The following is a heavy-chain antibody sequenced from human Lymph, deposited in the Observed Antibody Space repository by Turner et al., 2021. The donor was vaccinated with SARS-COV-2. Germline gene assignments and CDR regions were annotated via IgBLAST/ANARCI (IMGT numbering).Heavy chain of an antibody. V-gene: IGHV3-53*02. D-gene: IGHD6-13*01. CDR1: GIIVSRNY. CDR2: IYSCGTT. Sequence: EVQLVETGGGLIQPGGSLSLSGAASGIIVSRNYMNWVRQAPGKGLEWVSVIYSCGTTYYADSVKGRFTISRDNSKNTLYLQMNSLRVEDTAVYYCARDLGTYGMDVWGQGTTVTVSS. J-gene: IGHJ6*02. CDR3: ARDLGTYGMDV.